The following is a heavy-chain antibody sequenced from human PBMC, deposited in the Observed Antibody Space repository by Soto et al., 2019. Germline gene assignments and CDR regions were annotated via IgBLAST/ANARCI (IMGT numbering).Heavy chain of an antibody. D-gene: IGHD3-3*01. V-gene: IGHV3-21*01. CDR2: ISSSSSYI. CDR3: ARGQTNYDFWSGYYEDYFDY. CDR1: GFTFSSYS. J-gene: IGHJ4*02. Sequence: GGSLRLSCAASGFTFSSYSMNWVRQAPGKGLEWVSSISSSSSYIYYADSVKGRFTISRDNAKNSLYLQMNSLRAEDTAVYYYARGQTNYDFWSGYYEDYFDYWGQGTLVIVSS.